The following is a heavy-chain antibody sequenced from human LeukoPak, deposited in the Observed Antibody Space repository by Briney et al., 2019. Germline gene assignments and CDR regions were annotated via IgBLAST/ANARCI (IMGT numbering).Heavy chain of an antibody. CDR2: FDSEDGET. D-gene: IGHD2-15*01. CDR3: AGDPQRCSGGNCYRFDY. CDR1: GYTLTELS. V-gene: IGHV1-24*01. Sequence: ASVKVSCKVSGYTLTELSMHWVRQAPGKGLEWMGRFDSEDGETNYAQKVQGRVTMTEDTSTDTAYMELNSLRSDDTAVYYCAGDPQRCSGGNCYRFDYWGPGTLVTVPS. J-gene: IGHJ4*02.